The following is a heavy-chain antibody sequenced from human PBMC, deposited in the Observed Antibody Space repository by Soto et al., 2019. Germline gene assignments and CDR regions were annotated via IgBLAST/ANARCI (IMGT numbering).Heavy chain of an antibody. CDR2: MNPNSGNT. CDR3: ARAHDYYGSGSYSAHDY. V-gene: IGHV1-8*01. J-gene: IGHJ4*02. CDR1: GYTLTGYD. Sequence: APVKVSSKASGYTLTGYDFIWVRQATGQRLEWMGWMNPNSGNTGYAQKFQGRVTMTRNTSISTAYMELSSLRSEDTAVYYCARAHDYYGSGSYSAHDYWGQGTLVTVSS. D-gene: IGHD3-10*01.